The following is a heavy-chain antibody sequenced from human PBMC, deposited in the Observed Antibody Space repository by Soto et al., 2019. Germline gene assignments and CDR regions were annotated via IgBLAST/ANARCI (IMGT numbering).Heavy chain of an antibody. V-gene: IGHV4-34*01. D-gene: IGHD5-12*01. CDR1: GGSFTGYY. J-gene: IGHJ4*02. CDR2: VKDGGVT. Sequence: QVQLQQWGAGLLKPSETLSLTCAVNGGSFTGYYWSWVRQPPGKGLEWIGEVKDGGVTNYSPSLRSXATXSXAAPKKQFSLKVTSVTAADTAVYYCARGQEGVVATHWDQGTLVTVSS. CDR3: ARGQEGVVATH.